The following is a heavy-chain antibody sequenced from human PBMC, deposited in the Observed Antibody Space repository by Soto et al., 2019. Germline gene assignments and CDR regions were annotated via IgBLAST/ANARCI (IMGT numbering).Heavy chain of an antibody. Sequence: GGSLRLSCAASGFTFSAYWMSWVRRTPGKGLEWVANIKQDGTEKYYADSVRGRLTVSRDNAKSSLYLQMNSLRVEDTAVYYCTTSPHRDSERVFVWGQGTTVTVSS. V-gene: IGHV3-7*01. D-gene: IGHD1-26*01. CDR3: TTSPHRDSERVFV. J-gene: IGHJ6*02. CDR1: GFTFSAYW. CDR2: IKQDGTEK.